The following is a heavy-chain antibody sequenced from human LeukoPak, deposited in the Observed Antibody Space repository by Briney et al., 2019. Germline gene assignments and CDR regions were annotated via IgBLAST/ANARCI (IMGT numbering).Heavy chain of an antibody. Sequence: PGGSLRLSCAASGFTFSSYSTNWVRQAPGKGLEWVSYISSSSSTIYYADSVKGRFTISRDNAKNSLYLQMNSLRDEDTAVYYCARDLPYYYDSSGRRLFDYWGQGTLVTVSS. CDR3: ARDLPYYYDSSGRRLFDY. J-gene: IGHJ4*02. V-gene: IGHV3-48*02. D-gene: IGHD3-22*01. CDR1: GFTFSSYS. CDR2: ISSSSSTI.